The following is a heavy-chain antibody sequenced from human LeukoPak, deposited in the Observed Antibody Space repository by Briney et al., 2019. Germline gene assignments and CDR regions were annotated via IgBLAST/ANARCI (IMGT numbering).Heavy chain of an antibody. D-gene: IGHD3-22*01. CDR2: IYYSGST. V-gene: IGHV4-31*03. Sequence: SETLSLTCTVSGGSISSGGYYWSWIRQHPGKGLEWIGYIYYSGSTYYNPSLKSRVTISVDTSKNQFSLKLSSVTAADTAVYYCARLGYYDSSGYQGDYWGQGTLVTVSS. CDR3: ARLGYYDSSGYQGDY. J-gene: IGHJ4*02. CDR1: GGSISSGGYY.